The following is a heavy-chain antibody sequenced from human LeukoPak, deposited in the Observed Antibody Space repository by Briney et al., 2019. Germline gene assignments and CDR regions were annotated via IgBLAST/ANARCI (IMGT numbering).Heavy chain of an antibody. Sequence: SETLSLTCTVSGGSISSGGYYWSWIRQHPGKGLEWIGYIYYSGSTYYNPSLKSRVTISVDTSKNQFSLKLSSVTAADTAVYYCARDQSSTQDAFDIWGQGTMVTVSS. CDR1: GGSISSGGYY. CDR2: IYYSGST. D-gene: IGHD1-26*01. V-gene: IGHV4-31*03. J-gene: IGHJ3*02. CDR3: ARDQSSTQDAFDI.